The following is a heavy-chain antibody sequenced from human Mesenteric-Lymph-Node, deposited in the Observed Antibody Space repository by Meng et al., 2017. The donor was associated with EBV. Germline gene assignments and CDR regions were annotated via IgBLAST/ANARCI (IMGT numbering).Heavy chain of an antibody. V-gene: IGHV1-46*01. CDR3: ARDIRGYNYQFYFDY. D-gene: IGHD5-18*01. CDR2: INPSGGST. J-gene: IGHJ4*02. CDR1: GYTFTSYY. Sequence: QVQVVQSGAEVKKPGALVKVSCKASGYTFTSYYMHWVRQAPGQGREWMGIINPSGGSTSYAQKFQGRVTMTRDTSTSTVYMELSSLRSEDTAVYYCARDIRGYNYQFYFDYWGQGTLVTVSS.